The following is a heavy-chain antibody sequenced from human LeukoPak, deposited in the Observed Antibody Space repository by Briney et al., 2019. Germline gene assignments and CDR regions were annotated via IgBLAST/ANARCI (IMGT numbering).Heavy chain of an antibody. CDR1: GFTFSSYA. CDR3: AKDVILDTTGTPVDY. Sequence: GGSLRLSCAASGFTFSSYAMSWVRQAPGKGLEWVSAISGSGGSTYYADSVKGRFAISRDNSKNTLYLQMNSLRAEDTAVYYCAKDVILDTTGTPVDYWGQGTLITVSS. CDR2: ISGSGGST. D-gene: IGHD1-1*01. J-gene: IGHJ4*02. V-gene: IGHV3-23*01.